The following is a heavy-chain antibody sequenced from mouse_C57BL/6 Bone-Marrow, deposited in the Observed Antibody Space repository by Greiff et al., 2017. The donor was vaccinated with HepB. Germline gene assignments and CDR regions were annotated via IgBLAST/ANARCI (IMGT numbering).Heavy chain of an antibody. V-gene: IGHV5-4*01. CDR3: AREDYYGSSLFAY. Sequence: EVKLVESGGGLVKPGGSLKLSCAASGFTFSSYAMSWVRQTPEKRLEWVATISDGGSYTYYPDNVKGRFTISRDNAKNNLYLQMSHLKSEDTAMYYCAREDYYGSSLFAYWGQGTLVTVSA. CDR2: ISDGGSYT. D-gene: IGHD1-1*01. J-gene: IGHJ3*01. CDR1: GFTFSSYA.